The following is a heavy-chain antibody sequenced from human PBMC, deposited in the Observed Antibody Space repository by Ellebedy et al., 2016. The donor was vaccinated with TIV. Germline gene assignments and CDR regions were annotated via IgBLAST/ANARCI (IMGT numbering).Heavy chain of an antibody. Sequence: MPSETLSLTCAVYGGSFSGYYWSWIRQPPGKGLEWIGEINHSGSTNYNPSLKSRVTISVDTSKNQFSRTLSSVTDADTAVYYCAIRRGSLHYYGSGSQPKRWFDPWGQGTLVTVSS. CDR1: GGSFSGYY. J-gene: IGHJ5*02. CDR3: AIRRGSLHYYGSGSQPKRWFDP. V-gene: IGHV4-34*01. D-gene: IGHD3-10*01. CDR2: INHSGST.